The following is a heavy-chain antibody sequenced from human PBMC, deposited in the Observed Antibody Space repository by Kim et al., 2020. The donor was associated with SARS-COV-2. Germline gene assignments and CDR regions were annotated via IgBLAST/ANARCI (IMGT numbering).Heavy chain of an antibody. Sequence: SSRCSTIYYADSVKGRFTISRDNAKNSLYLQMNSLRAEDTAVYYCAREIWTQDYWGQGTLVTVSS. V-gene: IGHV3-11*01. CDR3: AREIWTQDY. D-gene: IGHD3-3*01. J-gene: IGHJ4*02. CDR2: SSRCSTI.